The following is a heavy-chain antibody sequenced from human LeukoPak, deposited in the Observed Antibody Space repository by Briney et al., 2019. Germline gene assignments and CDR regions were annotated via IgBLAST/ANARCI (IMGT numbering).Heavy chain of an antibody. V-gene: IGHV3-74*01. Sequence: PGGSLRLSCAASGFTFSNYWMHWVRQAPGKGLVWVSRINTDGSSTTYADSVKGRFTISRDNAKNTLYLQMNSLSAEDTAVYYWISRKGSSGWYYWGQGTLVTVSS. J-gene: IGHJ4*02. CDR3: ISRKGSSGWYY. D-gene: IGHD6-19*01. CDR2: INTDGSST. CDR1: GFTFSNYW.